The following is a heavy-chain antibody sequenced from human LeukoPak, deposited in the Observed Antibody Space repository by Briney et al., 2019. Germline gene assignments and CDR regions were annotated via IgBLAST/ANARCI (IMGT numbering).Heavy chain of an antibody. CDR3: ARGSMVRGPRRFDY. V-gene: IGHV4-4*02. Sequence: SETVSLTCADSGGSISSSNWWSWVRQPPGKGLEWIGEIYHSGSTNYNPSLKSRVTISVDKPKNQFSLKLSSVTAADTAVYYCARGSMVRGPRRFDYWGQGTLVTVSS. J-gene: IGHJ4*02. D-gene: IGHD3-10*01. CDR2: IYHSGST. CDR1: GGSISSSNW.